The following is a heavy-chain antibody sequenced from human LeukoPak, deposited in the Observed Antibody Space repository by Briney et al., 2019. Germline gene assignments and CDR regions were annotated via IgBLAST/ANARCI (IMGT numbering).Heavy chain of an antibody. J-gene: IGHJ6*03. D-gene: IGHD1-26*01. CDR1: GFTFSSYG. CDR3: ARAYSETYGLGYYYMDV. V-gene: IGHV3-23*01. Sequence: GGSLRLSCAASGFTFSSYGMSWVRQAPGKGLEWVSAISGSGGSTYYADSVKGRFTISRDNAKNSLYLQMNSLRAEDTAVYYCARAYSETYGLGYYYMDVWGKGTTVAISS. CDR2: ISGSGGST.